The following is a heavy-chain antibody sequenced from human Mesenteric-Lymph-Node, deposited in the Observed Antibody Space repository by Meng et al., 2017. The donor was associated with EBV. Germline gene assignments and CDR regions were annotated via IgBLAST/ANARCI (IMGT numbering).Heavy chain of an antibody. D-gene: IGHD5-18*01. J-gene: IGHJ4*02. V-gene: IGHV1-2*06. CDR1: GYTFTNYY. CDR2: INPSSGGT. CDR3: ASPGYSYGLDY. Sequence: QVQVVPSGCEVKKPGASVKVSCKASGYTFTNYYLHWVRQAPGQGLEWMGRINPSSGGTNYAQKFQGRVTMTRDTSISTAYIELNSLRSDDTAVYYCASPGYSYGLDYWGQGTLVTVSS.